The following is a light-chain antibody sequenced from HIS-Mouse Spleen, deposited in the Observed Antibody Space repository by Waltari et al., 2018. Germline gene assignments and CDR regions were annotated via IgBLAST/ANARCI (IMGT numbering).Light chain of an antibody. V-gene: IGLV2-14*01. J-gene: IGLJ3*02. CDR2: EVS. CDR1: RSDVGGYNS. CDR3: SSYTSSSTGV. Sequence: QSALTQPASVSGSPGQSITISCTGTRSDVGGYNSVPCYQQHPGQAPKLIIYEVSNRPSGFSKRFSSSKSGNTASLTISGLQAEDEADYYCSSYTSSSTGVFGGGTKLTVL.